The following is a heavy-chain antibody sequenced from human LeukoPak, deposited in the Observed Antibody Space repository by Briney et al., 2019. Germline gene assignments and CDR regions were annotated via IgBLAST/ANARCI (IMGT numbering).Heavy chain of an antibody. Sequence: ASVKVSCKATSRINWVRQATGQGLEWMGWMNPNSGNTGYAQKFQGRVTMTRNTSISTAYMELSSLRSEDTPVYYCAIAARPVVHDAFDIWGQGTMVTVSS. CDR2: MNPNSGNT. CDR3: AIAARPVVHDAFDI. J-gene: IGHJ3*02. D-gene: IGHD4-23*01. CDR1: TSR. V-gene: IGHV1-8*02.